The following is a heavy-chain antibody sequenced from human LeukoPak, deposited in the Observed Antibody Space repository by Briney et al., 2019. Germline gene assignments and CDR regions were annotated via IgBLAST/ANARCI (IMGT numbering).Heavy chain of an antibody. V-gene: IGHV3-33*01. Sequence: GGSVRLSCAASGFTFRNYGMHWVRQAPAKGPEWVAVIWNDGSKKFYADSVKGRFTISRDNSKNTLYLQMNSLRAEDTAVYYCARDSLGGDYWGQGILVTVSS. J-gene: IGHJ4*02. CDR2: IWNDGSKK. D-gene: IGHD3-16*01. CDR1: GFTFRNYG. CDR3: ARDSLGGDY.